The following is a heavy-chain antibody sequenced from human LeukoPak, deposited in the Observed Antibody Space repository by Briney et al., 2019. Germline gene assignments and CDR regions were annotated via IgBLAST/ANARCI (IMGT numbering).Heavy chain of an antibody. CDR2: IYYSGST. CDR3: ATAYDTGGYYRY. V-gene: IGHV4-59*01. CDR1: GGSISSYL. D-gene: IGHD3-22*01. J-gene: IGHJ4*02. Sequence: SGTLSLTCTVSGGSISSYLWSWIRQPPGKGLEWIAYIYYSGSTNYNPSLKSRVAISVDTSKNQFSLKLSSVTAADTAVYYCATAYDTGGYYRYWGQGTLVTVSS.